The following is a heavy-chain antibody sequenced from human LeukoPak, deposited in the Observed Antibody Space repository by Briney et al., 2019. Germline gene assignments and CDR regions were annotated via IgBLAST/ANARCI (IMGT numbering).Heavy chain of an antibody. CDR3: AREGGYSYGDAPLHFDN. CDR1: GGSFSSGSYY. Sequence: TSETLSLTCTVSGGSFSSGSYYWSWIRQPAGKGLEWIGRIETSGSTNYNPSLKSRVTISVDTSKNQFSLKVSSVTAADTAVYYCAREGGYSYGDAPLHFDNWGQGTLVTVSS. CDR2: IETSGST. J-gene: IGHJ4*02. V-gene: IGHV4-61*02. D-gene: IGHD5-18*01.